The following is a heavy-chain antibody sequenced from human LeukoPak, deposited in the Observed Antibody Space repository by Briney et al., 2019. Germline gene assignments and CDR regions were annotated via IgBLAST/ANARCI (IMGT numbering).Heavy chain of an antibody. D-gene: IGHD3-22*01. CDR1: GFTFSNYA. Sequence: PGGSLRLSCAASGFTFSNYAMSWVRQAPGKGLEWVSVISGSGDYTYYADSVKGRFAISRDNSKNTLYLQMNSLRAEDTAVYYCAKAHYYDSSGYYPFDDWGQGTLVTVSS. CDR3: AKAHYYDSSGYYPFDD. V-gene: IGHV3-23*01. CDR2: ISGSGDYT. J-gene: IGHJ4*02.